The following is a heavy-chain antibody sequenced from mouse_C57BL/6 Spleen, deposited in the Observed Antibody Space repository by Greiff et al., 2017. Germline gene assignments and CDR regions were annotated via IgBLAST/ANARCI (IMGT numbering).Heavy chain of an antibody. V-gene: IGHV1-53*01. D-gene: IGHD2-4*01. CDR1: GYTFTSYW. CDR3: ARSGDYDAWFAY. J-gene: IGHJ3*01. Sequence: VQLKQPGTELVKPGASVKLSCKASGYTFTSYWMHWVKQRPGQGLEWIGNINPSNGGTNYNEKFKSKATLAVDKSSSTAYMQLSSLTSEDSAVYYCARSGDYDAWFAYWGKGLWSLSLQ. CDR2: INPSNGGT.